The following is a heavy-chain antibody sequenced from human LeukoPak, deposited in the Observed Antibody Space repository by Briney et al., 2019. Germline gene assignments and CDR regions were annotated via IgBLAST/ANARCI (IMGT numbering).Heavy chain of an antibody. CDR1: GGTFSSYA. Sequence: SVKGSCKASGGTFSSYAISWVRQAPGQGLEWMGRIIPILGIANYAQKFQGRVTITADKSTSTAYMELSSLRSEDTAVYYCARDQTWGSGSYFDYWGQGTLVTVCS. V-gene: IGHV1-69*04. D-gene: IGHD3-10*01. CDR2: IIPILGIA. J-gene: IGHJ4*02. CDR3: ARDQTWGSGSYFDY.